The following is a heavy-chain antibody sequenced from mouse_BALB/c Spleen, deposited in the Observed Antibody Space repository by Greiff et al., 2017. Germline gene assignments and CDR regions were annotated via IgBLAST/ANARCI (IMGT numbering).Heavy chain of an antibody. J-gene: IGHJ3*01. V-gene: IGHV3-8*02. CDR3: ARYHLLRDGLAY. CDR1: GDSITSGY. CDR2: LSYSGST. D-gene: IGHD1-1*01. Sequence: EVKLQESGPSLVKPSQTLSLTCSVTGDSITSGYWNWIRKFPGNKLEYMGYLSYSGSTYYNPSLKSRISITRDTSKNQYYLQLNSVTTEDTATYYCARYHLLRDGLAYWGQGTLVTVSA.